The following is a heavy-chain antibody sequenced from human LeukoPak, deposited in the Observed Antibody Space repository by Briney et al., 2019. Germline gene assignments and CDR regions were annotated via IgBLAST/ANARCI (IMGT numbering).Heavy chain of an antibody. J-gene: IGHJ4*02. Sequence: ASVKVSCKASGYTFTTYGISWVRQAPGQGLGWMGWINAYNSNTNYAQKLQGRVTMTTDTSTSTAYMELRSLRSDDSAVYYCARDGSGTWNDYWGQGTLVTVSS. CDR2: INAYNSNT. D-gene: IGHD3-10*01. CDR3: ARDGSGTWNDY. V-gene: IGHV1-18*01. CDR1: GYTFTTYG.